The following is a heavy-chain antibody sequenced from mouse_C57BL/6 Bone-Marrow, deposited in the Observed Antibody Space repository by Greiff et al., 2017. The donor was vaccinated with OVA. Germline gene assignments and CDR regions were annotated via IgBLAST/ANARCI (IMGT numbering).Heavy chain of an antibody. D-gene: IGHD2-4*01. V-gene: IGHV5-12*01. Sequence: EVMLVESGGGLVQPGGSLKLSCAASGFTFSDYYMYWVRQTPEKRLEWVAYISNGGGSTYYPDTVKGRFTISRDNAKNTLYLQMSRLKSEDTAMYYCERQRDYDGGYAMDYWGQGTSVTVSS. CDR2: ISNGGGST. J-gene: IGHJ4*01. CDR3: ERQRDYDGGYAMDY. CDR1: GFTFSDYY.